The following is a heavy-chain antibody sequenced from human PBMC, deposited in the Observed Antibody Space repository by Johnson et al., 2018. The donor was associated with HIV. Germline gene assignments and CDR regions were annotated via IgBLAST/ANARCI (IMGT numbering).Heavy chain of an antibody. CDR3: AKANRAMTKGGFGAFDI. Sequence: MLLVESGGGLVQPGGSLRLSCAASGFTVSSNYMSWVRQAPGKGLEWVSVIYSGGSTYYADSVKGRLTISRDNAKNYLYLQMNSLRAEDTALYYCAKANRAMTKGGFGAFDIWGQGTMVTVSS. D-gene: IGHD1-14*01. J-gene: IGHJ3*02. V-gene: IGHV3-66*01. CDR1: GFTVSSNY. CDR2: IYSGGST.